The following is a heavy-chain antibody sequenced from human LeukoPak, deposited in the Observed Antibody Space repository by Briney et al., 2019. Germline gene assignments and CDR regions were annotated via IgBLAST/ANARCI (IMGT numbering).Heavy chain of an antibody. J-gene: IGHJ4*02. CDR3: AREPRRFGD. V-gene: IGHV1-8*03. CDR2: MNPNSGYT. Sequence: ASVKVSCKASGYTFTDRYMHWVRQAPGQGLEWLGYMNPNSGYTGYAQKFQGRVTITSDTSINTAYMELSSLRSEDTAVYYCAREPRRFGDWGQGTLVTVSS. D-gene: IGHD3-10*01. CDR1: GYTFTDRY.